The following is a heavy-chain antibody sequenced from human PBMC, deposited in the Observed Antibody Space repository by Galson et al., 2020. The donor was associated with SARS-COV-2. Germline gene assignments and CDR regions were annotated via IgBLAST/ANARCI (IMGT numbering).Heavy chain of an antibody. D-gene: IGHD3-9*01. CDR2: LHSDPEQ. V-gene: IGHV2-70*01. Sequence: SGPTLVKPTQTLTLTCTFSGFPLITTRTCVSWIRQPPGQPLEWPALLHSDPEQYYSPSLKNSLTIPKDTSKNQVVLTITSMDPVDAATYYGARIRVRLTGYLGCDYYYGMDVWGQVTTVTVAS. J-gene: IGHJ6*02. CDR1: GFPLITTRTC. CDR3: ARIRVRLTGYLGCDYYYGMDV.